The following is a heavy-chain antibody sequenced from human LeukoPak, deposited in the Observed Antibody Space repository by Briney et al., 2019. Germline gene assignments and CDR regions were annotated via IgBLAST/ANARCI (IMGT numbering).Heavy chain of an antibody. CDR1: GYIFTSYW. Sequence: GGSLKISRKGSGYIFTSYWIGWVRQMPGKGLEWMGIIYCGDSDTRYSPSFQGQVTISADKFVNTAYLQWNYLKDSDTAMYFCARRSSVASAGPDAFDIWGQGTIVTVSS. CDR2: IYCGDSDT. V-gene: IGHV5-51*01. D-gene: IGHD6-13*01. J-gene: IGHJ3*02. CDR3: ARRSSVASAGPDAFDI.